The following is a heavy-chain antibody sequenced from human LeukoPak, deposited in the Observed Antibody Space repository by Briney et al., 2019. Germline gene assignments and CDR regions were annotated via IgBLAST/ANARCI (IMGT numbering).Heavy chain of an antibody. Sequence: SETLSLTCTVSGGSISSGGYYWSWIRQPPGKGLEWIGEINHSGSTNYNPSLKSRVTISVDTSKNQFSLKLSSVTAADTAVYYCARDPNDSSGYYYPLAAFDIWGQGTMVTVSS. J-gene: IGHJ3*02. CDR3: ARDPNDSSGYYYPLAAFDI. CDR2: INHSGST. V-gene: IGHV4-39*07. CDR1: GGSISSGGYY. D-gene: IGHD3-22*01.